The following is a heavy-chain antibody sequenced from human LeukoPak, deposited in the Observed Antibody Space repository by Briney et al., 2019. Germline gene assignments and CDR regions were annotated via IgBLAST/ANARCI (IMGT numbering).Heavy chain of an antibody. CDR2: ISGSGGRT. CDR1: GFTSSSYA. CDR3: AKDAVTALDGYYYYMDV. J-gene: IGHJ6*03. Sequence: PGGSLRLSCATSGFTSSSYAMSWVRQAPGKGLEWVSGISGSGGRTYYADSVKGRFTISRDNSKNTLYLQMNSLRADDTAVYYCAKDAVTALDGYYYYMDVWGKGTMVTVSS. D-gene: IGHD5-24*01. V-gene: IGHV3-23*01.